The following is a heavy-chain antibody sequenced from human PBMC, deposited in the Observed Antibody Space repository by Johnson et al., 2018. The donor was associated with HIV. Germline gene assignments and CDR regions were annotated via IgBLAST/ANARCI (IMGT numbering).Heavy chain of an antibody. CDR2: TSYDGSKK. D-gene: IGHD3-22*01. V-gene: IGHV3-33*05. CDR1: GFSFSSYG. CDR3: ARDVANYYDPGAFDI. J-gene: IGHJ3*02. Sequence: QVQLVESGGGVVQPGGSLRLSCEVSGFSFSSYGMHWVRQAPGKGLEWVAVTSYDGSKKHYADSVKGRFTVSRDNSKNTLYLQMNSLRAEDTAVYYCARDVANYYDPGAFDIWGQGTMVTVSS.